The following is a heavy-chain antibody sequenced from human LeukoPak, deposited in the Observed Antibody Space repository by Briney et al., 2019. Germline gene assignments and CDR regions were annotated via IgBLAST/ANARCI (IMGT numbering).Heavy chain of an antibody. CDR2: INHSGST. CDR3: ARGGRWLQFRD. D-gene: IGHD5-24*01. Sequence: PLENLSLTCAVYGGSFSGHYWSWIRQPPGKGLEWIGEINHSGSTNYNPSLKSRVTISVDTSKNQFSLKLSSVTAADTAVYYCARGGRWLQFRDWGQGTLVTVSS. CDR1: GGSFSGHY. J-gene: IGHJ4*02. V-gene: IGHV4-34*01.